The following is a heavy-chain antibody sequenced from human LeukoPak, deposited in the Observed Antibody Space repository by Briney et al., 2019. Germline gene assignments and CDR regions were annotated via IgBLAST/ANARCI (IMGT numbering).Heavy chain of an antibody. V-gene: IGHV3-23*01. CDR2: ISGSGGST. CDR3: ARSERGGYSYGPFDY. Sequence: GGSLRLSCAASGFTFSSYAMSWVRQAPGKGLEWVSAISGSGGSTYYADSVKGRFTISRDNSNNTLFLQMNSLRAEDTAVYYCARSERGGYSYGPFDYWGQGTLVTVSS. D-gene: IGHD5-18*01. CDR1: GFTFSSYA. J-gene: IGHJ4*02.